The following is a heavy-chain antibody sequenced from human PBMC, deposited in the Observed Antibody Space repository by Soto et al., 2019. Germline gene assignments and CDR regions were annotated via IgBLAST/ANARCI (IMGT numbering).Heavy chain of an antibody. V-gene: IGHV1-69*13. Sequence: ASLYVLCKASGGTFSSYSISWVRQAPGQWLELMGGIIPIFGTANYAHEFQGRVTITADESTSTAYMELSSLRSEDTAVYYCARGGVPAATNNWFNPWGHATLVTDSS. CDR3: ARGGVPAATNNWFNP. CDR2: IIPIFGTA. D-gene: IGHD2-2*01. J-gene: IGHJ5*02. CDR1: GGTFSSYS.